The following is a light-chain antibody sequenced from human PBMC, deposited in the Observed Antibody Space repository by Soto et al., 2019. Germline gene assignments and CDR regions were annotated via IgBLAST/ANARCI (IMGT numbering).Light chain of an antibody. CDR2: AAS. CDR3: QKYNSAPPT. CDR1: QGISNS. J-gene: IGKJ3*01. V-gene: IGKV1-27*01. Sequence: DIQMTQSPSSLSASVGDRVTITCRASQGISNSLAWYQQRPGKVPKLLSYAASTFQSGVPSRFSGSGSGTEFTLTISSLQPEDVATYYCQKYNSAPPTFGPGKKVDIE.